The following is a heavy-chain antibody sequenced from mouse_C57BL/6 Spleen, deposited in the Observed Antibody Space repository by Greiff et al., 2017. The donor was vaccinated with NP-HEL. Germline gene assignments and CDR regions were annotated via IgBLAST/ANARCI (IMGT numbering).Heavy chain of an antibody. CDR2: ISSGGSYT. J-gene: IGHJ2*01. V-gene: IGHV5-6*01. D-gene: IGHD2-1*01. CDR3: ARLTTKDYFDY. Sequence: EVMLVESGGDLVKPGGSLKLSCAASGFTFSSYGMSWVRQTPDKRLEWVATISSGGSYTYYPDSVKGRFTISRDNAKNTLYLQMSSLKSEDTAMYYCARLTTKDYFDYWGQGTTLTVSS. CDR1: GFTFSSYG.